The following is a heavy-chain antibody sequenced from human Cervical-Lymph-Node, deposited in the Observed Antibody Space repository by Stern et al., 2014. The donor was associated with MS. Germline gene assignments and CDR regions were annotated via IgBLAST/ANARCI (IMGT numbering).Heavy chain of an antibody. J-gene: IGHJ5*02. CDR3: ARDCKLRRFGSRGWFDP. CDR1: GYTFTSYD. D-gene: IGHD3-10*01. Sequence: VHLVESGAEVKKPGASVKVSCKASGYTFTSYDINWVRQATGQGLEWMGWMNPTKGNTGYAQKFQGRVTMTRNTSISTAYMELSSLRSEDTAVYYCARDCKLRRFGSRGWFDPWGQGTLVTVSS. V-gene: IGHV1-8*01. CDR2: MNPTKGNT.